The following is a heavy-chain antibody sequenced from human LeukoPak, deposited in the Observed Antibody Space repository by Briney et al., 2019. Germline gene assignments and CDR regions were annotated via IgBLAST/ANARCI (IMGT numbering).Heavy chain of an antibody. Sequence: ASVKVSCKASGGTFSSYAISWVRQAPGQGLEWMGGIIPIFGTAKYAQKFQGRVTMTRDTSISTAYMELSRLRSDDTAVYYCARCLFFGDILTGDAFDIWGQGTMVTVSS. CDR3: ARCLFFGDILTGDAFDI. CDR1: GGTFSSYA. D-gene: IGHD3-9*01. J-gene: IGHJ3*02. CDR2: IIPIFGTA. V-gene: IGHV1-69*05.